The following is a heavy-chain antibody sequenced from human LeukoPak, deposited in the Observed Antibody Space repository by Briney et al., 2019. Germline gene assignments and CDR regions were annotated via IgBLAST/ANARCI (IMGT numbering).Heavy chain of an antibody. V-gene: IGHV3-23*01. CDR3: AKDRVSPGFNWFDP. Sequence: GGSLRLSCAASGVIISSYAMSWVRQAPGKGLEWVSAINGRGDNTYYADFVKGRFTISRDNSKSTVYLQMNSLRTEDTAIYYCAKDRVSPGFNWFDPWGQGTLVTVSS. J-gene: IGHJ5*02. CDR2: INGRGDNT. D-gene: IGHD2/OR15-2a*01. CDR1: GVIISSYA.